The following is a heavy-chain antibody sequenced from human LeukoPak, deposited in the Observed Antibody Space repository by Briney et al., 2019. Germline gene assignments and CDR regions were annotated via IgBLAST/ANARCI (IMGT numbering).Heavy chain of an antibody. D-gene: IGHD6-19*01. V-gene: IGHV4-39*07. Sequence: PSETLSLTCIVSGDSISSSNFYWGWIRQPPGAGLEWFASISSSERTYSNPSLTGRISISVDTAKNQFSLNMTSVTVADTAVYYCARGRQWLVRKAFDIWGQGTMVTVSS. CDR1: GDSISSSNFY. J-gene: IGHJ3*02. CDR2: ISSSERT. CDR3: ARGRQWLVRKAFDI.